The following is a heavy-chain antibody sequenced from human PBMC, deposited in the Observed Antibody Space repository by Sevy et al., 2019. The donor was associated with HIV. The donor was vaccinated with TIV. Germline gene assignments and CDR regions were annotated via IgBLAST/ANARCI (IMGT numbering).Heavy chain of an antibody. CDR2: IWHDGSQK. D-gene: IGHD1-26*01. CDR1: GFTFSSYA. J-gene: IGHJ4*02. V-gene: IGHV3-33*01. Sequence: LSLTCAASGFTFSSYAMHWVRQAPGKGLEWVGFIWHDGSQKYYADSVRGRFTFSRDNSKNTLFLQVSSLRAEDTAVYYCARGRVGATTSYYFDYWGQRTLVTVSS. CDR3: ARGRVGATTSYYFDY.